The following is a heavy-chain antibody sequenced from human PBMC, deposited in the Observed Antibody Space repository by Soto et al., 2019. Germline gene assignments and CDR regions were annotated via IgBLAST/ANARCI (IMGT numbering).Heavy chain of an antibody. Sequence: SETLSLTCAVDGGSFSGYYWSWIRQPPGKGLEWIGEINHSGSTNYNPSLKSRVTISVDTSKNQFSLKLSSVTAADTAVYYCASAYDILTVYYFQWGQGTLVPVSS. CDR3: ASAYDILTVYYFQ. CDR2: INHSGST. V-gene: IGHV4-34*01. J-gene: IGHJ4*02. CDR1: GGSFSGYY. D-gene: IGHD3-9*01.